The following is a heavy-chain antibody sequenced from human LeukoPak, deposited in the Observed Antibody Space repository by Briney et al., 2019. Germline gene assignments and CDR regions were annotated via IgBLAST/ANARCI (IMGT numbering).Heavy chain of an antibody. D-gene: IGHD2-15*01. Sequence: PSETLSLTCTVSGGSLNSYYSNWMRQPPGKGLEWIGFIYYSGSTNYNPSLRSRVTISVDTSKNQFSLKLTSVTASDTAVFYCARVRCSGGSCYSDYWGQGTLVTVSS. CDR2: IYYSGST. V-gene: IGHV4-59*01. CDR1: GGSLNSYY. J-gene: IGHJ4*02. CDR3: ARVRCSGGSCYSDY.